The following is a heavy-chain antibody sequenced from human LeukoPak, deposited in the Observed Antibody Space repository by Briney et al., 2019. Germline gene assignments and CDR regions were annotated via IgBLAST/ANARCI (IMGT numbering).Heavy chain of an antibody. CDR1: GFTVSSNY. J-gene: IGHJ4*02. D-gene: IGHD6-13*01. Sequence: GGSLRLSCAASGFTVSSNYMSWVRQAPGKGLEWVSVIYSGGSTYYADSVKGRFTISRDNSKNTLYLQMNSLRAEDTAVYCCASIAAAGSPYDYWGQGTLVTVSS. CDR2: IYSGGST. CDR3: ASIAAAGSPYDY. V-gene: IGHV3-66*02.